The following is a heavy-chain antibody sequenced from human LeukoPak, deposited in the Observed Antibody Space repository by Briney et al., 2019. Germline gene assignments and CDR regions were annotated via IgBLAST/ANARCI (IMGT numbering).Heavy chain of an antibody. CDR3: ARSRIYYDSSRNWFDP. J-gene: IGHJ5*02. CDR2: ISAYNDNT. D-gene: IGHD3-22*01. V-gene: IGHV1-18*01. CDR1: GYTFTSYS. Sequence: ASVKVSCKASGYTFTSYSISWVRQAPGQGLEWMGWISAYNDNTDSAQKFQGRVTMTTDTSTGTAYMELRSLRSDDTAVYYCARSRIYYDSSRNWFDPWGQGTLVIVSS.